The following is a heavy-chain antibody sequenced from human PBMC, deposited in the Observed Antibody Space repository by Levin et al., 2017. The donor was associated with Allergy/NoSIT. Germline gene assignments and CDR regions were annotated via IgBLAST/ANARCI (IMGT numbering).Heavy chain of an antibody. D-gene: IGHD3-16*01. CDR2: VSNDGRTT. CDR1: GFTFSSYA. J-gene: IGHJ4*02. Sequence: GGSLRLSCSASGFTFSSYAMHWVRQGPGKGLECVSSVSNDGRTTYYADSVKGRFTISRDNSKSTLYLQLSSLRADDTGVYYCVKDLGRYVTIPDHWGQGTLVTVSS. V-gene: IGHV3-64D*06. CDR3: VKDLGRYVTIPDH.